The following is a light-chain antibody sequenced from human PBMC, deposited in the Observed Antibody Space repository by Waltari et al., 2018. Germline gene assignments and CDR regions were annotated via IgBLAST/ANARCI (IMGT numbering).Light chain of an antibody. CDR2: EVS. J-gene: IGLJ3*02. CDR3: CAYAGSYFMV. Sequence: QSALTQPRSVSGSPGQSVTISCTGTSSDVGGHDYFSWYQQYPGKGPKLMFYEVSKRPSGVPYRFSASKSGNTASLTISGLQPEDEADYYCCAYAGSYFMVFGGGTRLTVL. CDR1: SSDVGGHDY. V-gene: IGLV2-11*01.